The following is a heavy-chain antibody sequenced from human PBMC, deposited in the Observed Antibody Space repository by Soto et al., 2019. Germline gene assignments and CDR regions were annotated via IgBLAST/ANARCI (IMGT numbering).Heavy chain of an antibody. J-gene: IGHJ6*02. Sequence: QVQLVESGGGVVQPGRSLRLSCAASGFTFSSYGMHWVRQAPGKGLEWVAVIWYDGSNKYYADSVKGRFTISRDNSKNTLYLQMNSLRAEDTAVYYCAREGTMVRGVIHHYGMDVWGQGTTVTVSS. CDR1: GFTFSSYG. D-gene: IGHD3-10*01. V-gene: IGHV3-33*01. CDR2: IWYDGSNK. CDR3: AREGTMVRGVIHHYGMDV.